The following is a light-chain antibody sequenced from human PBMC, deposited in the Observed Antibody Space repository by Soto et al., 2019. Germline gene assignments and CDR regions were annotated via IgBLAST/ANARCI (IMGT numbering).Light chain of an antibody. J-gene: IGKJ5*01. Sequence: EIVLTQSPYTLSLSPGERATLSCRASQCFXTNSLAWYQQRPGQAPRPRXACASSMATGTPDRLSGSGSVTDFTLTISRLDPEDFAVYYCQQYGSATSTFGQGTRLDIK. V-gene: IGKV3-20*01. CDR1: QCFXTNS. CDR3: QQYGSATST. CDR2: CAS.